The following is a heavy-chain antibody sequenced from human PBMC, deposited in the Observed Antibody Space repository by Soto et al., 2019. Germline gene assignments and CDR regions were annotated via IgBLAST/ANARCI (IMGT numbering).Heavy chain of an antibody. CDR1: GYTFTSYD. CDR3: ARGQSVYSNLGYGMDV. J-gene: IGHJ6*02. CDR2: MNPNSGNT. D-gene: IGHD4-4*01. Sequence: GASVKVSCKASGYTFTSYDISWVRQATGQGLEWMGWMNPNSGNTVFAHKFQDRVTMTRDTSITTAYMELSSLRSEDTAVYYCARGQSVYSNLGYGMDVWGQGTTVTVSS. V-gene: IGHV1-8*01.